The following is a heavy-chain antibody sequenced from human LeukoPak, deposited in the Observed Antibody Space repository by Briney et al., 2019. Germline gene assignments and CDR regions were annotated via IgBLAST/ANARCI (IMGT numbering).Heavy chain of an antibody. CDR2: INPSGGST. CDR1: GYTFTSYY. J-gene: IGHJ4*02. Sequence: ASVKVSCKASGYTFTSYYMHWVRQAPGQGLEWMGIINPSGGSTSYAQKFQGRVTMTRDMSTSTVYMELSSLRSEDTAVYYCAKDGWPGAPFDYWGQGTLVTVSS. CDR3: AKDGWPGAPFDY. V-gene: IGHV1-46*01. D-gene: IGHD7-27*01.